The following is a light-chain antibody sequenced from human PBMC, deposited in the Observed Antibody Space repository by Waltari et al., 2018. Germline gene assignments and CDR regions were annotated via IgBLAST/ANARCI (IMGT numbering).Light chain of an antibody. J-gene: IGKJ1*01. CDR3: QHYESLPVT. CDR2: HAS. CDR1: QGIRKY. Sequence: SCRARQGIRKYLAWYQQKPGQAPRLLIYHASSRAAGIPDRFSGSGSGTDFSLSISRLEPEDFAVYYCQHYESLPVTFGQGTKVEIK. V-gene: IGKV3-20*01.